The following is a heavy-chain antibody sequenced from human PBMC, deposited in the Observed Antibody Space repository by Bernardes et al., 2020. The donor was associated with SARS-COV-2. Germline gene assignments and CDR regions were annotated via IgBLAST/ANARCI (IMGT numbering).Heavy chain of an antibody. Sequence: GGSLRLSCAASRFTLSAYEINWVRQAPGKGLEWVSYIDMSGTTISYADSVRGRFIISRDNAANSVYLQMNSLRDEDTAVYYCARDGGFRATHSWASIEDSFDLWGQGTTVTVSS. J-gene: IGHJ3*01. CDR2: IDMSGTTI. CDR1: RFTLSAYE. D-gene: IGHD5-12*01. V-gene: IGHV3-48*03. CDR3: ARDGGFRATHSWASIEDSFDL.